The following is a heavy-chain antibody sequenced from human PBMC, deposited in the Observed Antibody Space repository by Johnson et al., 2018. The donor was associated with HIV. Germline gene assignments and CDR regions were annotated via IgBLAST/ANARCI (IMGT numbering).Heavy chain of an antibody. V-gene: IGHV3-30*04. J-gene: IGHJ3*02. D-gene: IGHD3-22*01. Sequence: QVQLVESVGGVVQPGRSLRLSCAASGFTFSSYAMHWVRQAPGKGLAWVAVISYSGSDTYYVDSVKGRFTVSRDNSENTLFLQMNSLRDEDTAVYYCARVPTSSGYHDAFDIWGQGTMVTVSS. CDR3: ARVPTSSGYHDAFDI. CDR1: GFTFSSYA. CDR2: ISYSGSDT.